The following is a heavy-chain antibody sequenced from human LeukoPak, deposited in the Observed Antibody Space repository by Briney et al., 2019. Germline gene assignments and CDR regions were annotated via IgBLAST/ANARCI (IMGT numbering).Heavy chain of an antibody. CDR1: GFAFSPYW. J-gene: IGHJ3*02. CDR2: IKQDGSEK. CDR3: AKDGDILTGNDAFDI. V-gene: IGHV3-7*01. Sequence: PGGSLRLSCRASGFAFSPYWMTWVRQAPGKGLEWVANIKQDGSEKYYVDSVKGRFTISRDNAKNSVYLQMNSLRAEDTAVYYCAKDGDILTGNDAFDIWGQGTMVTVSS. D-gene: IGHD3-9*01.